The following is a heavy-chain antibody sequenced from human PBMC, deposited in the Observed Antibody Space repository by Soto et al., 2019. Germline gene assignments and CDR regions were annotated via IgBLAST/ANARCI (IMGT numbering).Heavy chain of an antibody. CDR2: TYYRSKWYN. J-gene: IGHJ4*02. CDR1: GDGVSCNSAA. D-gene: IGHD6-6*01. CDR3: ARNLEGVGLVQFDY. Sequence: SQTLSLTCAISGDGVSCNSAACNWIRQSPSRGLEWLGRTYYRSKWYNDYAVSVKSRITINPDTSKNQFSLQLNSVTPEDTAVYYCARNLEGVGLVQFDYWGQGTLVTVSS. V-gene: IGHV6-1*01.